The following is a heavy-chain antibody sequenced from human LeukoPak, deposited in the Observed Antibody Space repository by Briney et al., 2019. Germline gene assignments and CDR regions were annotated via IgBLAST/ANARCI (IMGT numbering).Heavy chain of an antibody. CDR1: GGTFSSYA. V-gene: IGHV1-69*13. CDR2: IIPIFGTA. CDR3: ARVKEGGYYFFDY. D-gene: IGHD3-22*01. J-gene: IGHJ4*02. Sequence: ASVKVSCKAPGGTFSSYAISWVRQAPGQGLEWMGGIIPIFGTANYAQKFQGRVTITADESTSTAYMELSSLKASDTAMYYCARVKEGGYYFFDYWGQGTLVTVSS.